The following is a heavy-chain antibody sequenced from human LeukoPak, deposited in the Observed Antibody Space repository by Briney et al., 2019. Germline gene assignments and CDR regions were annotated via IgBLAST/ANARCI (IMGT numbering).Heavy chain of an antibody. J-gene: IGHJ4*02. CDR1: GFTFSSYS. CDR3: ARDGAVAGIFDY. D-gene: IGHD6-19*01. Sequence: GGSLRLSCAASGFTFSSYSMNWVRQAPGKGLEWVSSIRSSSSYIYYADSVKGRFTISRDNAKNSLYLQMNSLRAEDTAVYYCARDGAVAGIFDYWGQGTLVTVSS. V-gene: IGHV3-21*01. CDR2: IRSSSSYI.